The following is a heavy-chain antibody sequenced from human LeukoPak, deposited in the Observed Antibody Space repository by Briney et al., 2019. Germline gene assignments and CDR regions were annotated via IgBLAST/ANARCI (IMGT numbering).Heavy chain of an antibody. CDR2: INHSGST. CDR1: GGSFSGYY. J-gene: IGHJ4*02. Sequence: KTSEPLSLTCAVYGGSFSGYYWSWIRQPPGKGLEWIGEINHSGSTNYNPSLKSRVTISVDTSKNQFSLKLSSVTAADTSFYHSAEGIRYFDWSRQYYFDYWGQGTLVTVSS. CDR3: AEGIRYFDWSRQYYFDY. V-gene: IGHV4-34*01. D-gene: IGHD3-9*01.